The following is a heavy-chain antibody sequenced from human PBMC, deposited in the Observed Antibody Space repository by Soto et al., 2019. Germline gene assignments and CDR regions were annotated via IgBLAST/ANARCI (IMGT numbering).Heavy chain of an antibody. CDR2: ISSDSDII. CDR3: ASLIVGADGAY. D-gene: IGHD1-26*01. J-gene: IGHJ4*02. V-gene: IGHV3-48*02. Sequence: EVQLVESGGGLVQPGGSLRLSCAASGFTFSTYSMNWVRQAPGKGLEWLSFISSDSDIIHYADSVKGRFTSSRDNAKNSLYLQMNSLGDDDTAVYYCASLIVGADGAYWGQGTLVTVSP. CDR1: GFTFSTYS.